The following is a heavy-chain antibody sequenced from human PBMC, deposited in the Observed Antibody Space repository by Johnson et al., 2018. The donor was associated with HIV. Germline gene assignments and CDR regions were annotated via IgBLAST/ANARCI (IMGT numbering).Heavy chain of an antibody. CDR3: ARDLPGIYDAFDV. D-gene: IGHD1-26*01. CDR2: IYSDGTT. J-gene: IGHJ3*01. V-gene: IGHV3-53*01. CDR1: GFSVRTNY. Sequence: EQLVESGGGLIQPGGSLRLSCAASGFSVRTNYMSWVRQAPGTGLEWVSVIYSDGTTSFAQSVKGRFSISRDVSKNILYLQMHSLRTEDTAYYYCARDLPGIYDAFDVWGQGTMVTVSS.